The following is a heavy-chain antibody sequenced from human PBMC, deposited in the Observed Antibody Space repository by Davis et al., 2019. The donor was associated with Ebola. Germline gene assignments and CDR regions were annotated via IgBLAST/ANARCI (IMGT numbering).Heavy chain of an antibody. CDR3: ARHGSGSS. J-gene: IGHJ4*02. V-gene: IGHV4-61*08. CDR1: GGFVSSGGHS. CDR2: YYYTGST. Sequence: SETLSLTCAVSGGFVSSGGHSWNWIRQPPGKGLEWIGYYYYTGSTYYNPSLKSRVTISVDTSKNQFPLKLSSVTAADTAVYYCARHGSGSSWGQGTLVTVSS. D-gene: IGHD3-10*01.